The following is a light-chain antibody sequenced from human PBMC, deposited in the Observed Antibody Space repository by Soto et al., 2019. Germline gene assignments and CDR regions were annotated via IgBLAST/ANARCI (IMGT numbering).Light chain of an antibody. CDR1: QSISKW. Sequence: DIQMTQSPSTLSASVGDRVTITCRASQSISKWVAWYQQRPGKAPELLIYDASNLQSGVPSRFSGSGSGTEFTLTISRLQPDDFATYYCQQYNDYSFGQGTKVDIK. J-gene: IGKJ1*01. V-gene: IGKV1-5*01. CDR2: DAS. CDR3: QQYNDYS.